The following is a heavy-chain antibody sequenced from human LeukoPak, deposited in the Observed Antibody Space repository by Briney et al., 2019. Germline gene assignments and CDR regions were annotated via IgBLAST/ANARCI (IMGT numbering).Heavy chain of an antibody. CDR1: GFTFSSYA. CDR3: ARDRKAYYDFWSGYNAIDAFDI. V-gene: IGHV3-21*01. Sequence: PGGSLRLSCAASGFTFSSYAMSWVRQAPGKGLEWVSSISSSSSYIYYADSVKGRFTISRDNAKNSLYLQMNSLRAEDTAVYYCARDRKAYYDFWSGYNAIDAFDIWGQGTMVTVSS. D-gene: IGHD3-3*01. CDR2: ISSSSSYI. J-gene: IGHJ3*02.